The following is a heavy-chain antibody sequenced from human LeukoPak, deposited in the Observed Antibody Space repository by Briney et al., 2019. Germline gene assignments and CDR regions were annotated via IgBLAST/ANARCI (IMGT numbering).Heavy chain of an antibody. CDR1: GFTFSSYG. V-gene: IGHV3-33*01. J-gene: IGHJ5*02. Sequence: GGSLRLSCAASGFTFSSYGMHWVRQAPGKGLEWVAVIWYDGSNKYYADSVKGRFTISRGNSKNTLYLQMNSLRAEDTAVYYCARDKLLWFGELTKYNWFDPWGQGTLVTVSS. CDR3: ARDKLLWFGELTKYNWFDP. D-gene: IGHD3-10*01. CDR2: IWYDGSNK.